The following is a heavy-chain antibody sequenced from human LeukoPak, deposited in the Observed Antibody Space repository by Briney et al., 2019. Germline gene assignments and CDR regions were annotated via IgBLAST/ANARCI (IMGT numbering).Heavy chain of an antibody. J-gene: IGHJ4*02. CDR2: IHYTGTT. D-gene: IGHD5-24*01. V-gene: IGHV4-59*08. CDR1: GGSINNHY. Sequence: PSETLSLTCIVSGGSINNHYWTWIRQTPGKGLEWIGDIHYTGTTKFNPSLKSRVTISVDTSKNQFSLKLSSVTAADTAVYYCARYPLSRVYFDYWGQGTLVTVSS. CDR3: ARYPLSRVYFDY.